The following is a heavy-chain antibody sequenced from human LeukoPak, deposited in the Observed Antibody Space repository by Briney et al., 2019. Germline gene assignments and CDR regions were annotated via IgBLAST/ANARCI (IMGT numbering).Heavy chain of an antibody. CDR1: GRTFSSYA. CDR2: IIPIFGTA. D-gene: IGHD2-15*01. J-gene: IGHJ4*02. Sequence: GASVRVSCKASGRTFSSYAISWVRQAPGQGREWMGGIIPIFGTANYAQTFQGRVTIAADKCTSRVYKGLSSLRSEETAVYYCARALGCGGSCYYFDYWGQGTLVTVYS. V-gene: IGHV1-69*06. CDR3: ARALGCGGSCYYFDY.